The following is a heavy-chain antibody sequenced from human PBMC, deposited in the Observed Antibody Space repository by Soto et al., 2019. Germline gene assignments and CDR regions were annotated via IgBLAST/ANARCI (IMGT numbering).Heavy chain of an antibody. Sequence: GGSRRLSCAASGFTVSSNYMSWVRQAPGKGLEWVSVIYSGGSTYYADSVKGRFTISRDNSKNTLYLQMNSLRAEDTAVYYCARSTLVRDGYHYCGMDVWGKGTTVTVSS. V-gene: IGHV3-66*01. CDR3: ARSTLVRDGYHYCGMDV. D-gene: IGHD6-13*01. J-gene: IGHJ6*04. CDR1: GFTVSSNY. CDR2: IYSGGST.